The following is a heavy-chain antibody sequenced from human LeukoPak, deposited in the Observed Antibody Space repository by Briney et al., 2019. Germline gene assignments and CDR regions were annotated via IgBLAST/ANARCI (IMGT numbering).Heavy chain of an antibody. Sequence: PGGALRLSCAASGFIFSSYEMNWVRQAPGKGLEWISYISSSGSTRYYTNSVKGRFTISRDNAKNSLYLQMNSLRAEDTAVYYCARGIGVDYWGQGTLVTVSS. CDR2: ISSSGSTR. D-gene: IGHD2/OR15-2a*01. V-gene: IGHV3-48*03. CDR3: ARGIGVDY. CDR1: GFIFSSYE. J-gene: IGHJ4*02.